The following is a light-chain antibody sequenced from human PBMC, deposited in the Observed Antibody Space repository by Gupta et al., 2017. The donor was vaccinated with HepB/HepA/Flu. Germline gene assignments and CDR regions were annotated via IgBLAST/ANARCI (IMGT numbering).Light chain of an antibody. CDR1: SSDVTNYNY. Sequence: HSALPQPASVSGSPGQSITISCTGTSSDVTNYNYVSWYQQHPGKAPKLIIYDVSDRPSGVSNRFSGSKSGNTASLTISGLQAEDEALYHCSSYTSSIAHVVFGGGTKLTVL. V-gene: IGLV2-14*03. CDR2: DVS. CDR3: SSYTSSIAHVV. J-gene: IGLJ2*01.